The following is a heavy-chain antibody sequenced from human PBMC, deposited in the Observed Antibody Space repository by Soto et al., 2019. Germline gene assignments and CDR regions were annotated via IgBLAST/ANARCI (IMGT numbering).Heavy chain of an antibody. V-gene: IGHV3-23*01. CDR1: GFTFSGYA. D-gene: IGHD3-10*02. Sequence: EVQLSESGGGLVQPGGSLRLSCAASGFTFSGYAMNWVRQAPGKGLEWVSGISANGDRTSYADSVRGRFTISRDNSRXXXXXXXXXXXXXDSAMYYCVRNFDGTSSVFDDWGQGTLVTVSS. J-gene: IGHJ4*02. CDR3: VRNFDGTSSVFDD. CDR2: ISANGDRT.